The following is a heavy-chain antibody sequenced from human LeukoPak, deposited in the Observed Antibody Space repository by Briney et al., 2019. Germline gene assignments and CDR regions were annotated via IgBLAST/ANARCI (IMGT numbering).Heavy chain of an antibody. CDR1: GFSFSSYA. D-gene: IGHD6-25*01. J-gene: IGHJ3*02. Sequence: GGSLRLSCAASGFSFSSYAMSWVRQAPGEGLEWVSGLSDSGGNTIYADSVKGRFTISRDNSKNTLYLQMNSLRAEDTAVYYCARDSGYDAFDIWGQGTMVTVSS. CDR3: ARDSGYDAFDI. CDR2: LSDSGGNT. V-gene: IGHV3-23*01.